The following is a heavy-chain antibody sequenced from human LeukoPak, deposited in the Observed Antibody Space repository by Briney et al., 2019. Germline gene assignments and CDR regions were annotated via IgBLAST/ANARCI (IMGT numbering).Heavy chain of an antibody. CDR2: INPNSGGT. Sequence: ASVKVSCKASGYTFTGYYMHWMRQAPGQGLEWMGWINPNSGGTNYAQKFQGRVTMTRDTSISTAYMELSRLRSDDTAVYYCARGVLLWFGESYYFDYWGQGTLVTVSS. V-gene: IGHV1-2*02. D-gene: IGHD3-10*01. CDR3: ARGVLLWFGESYYFDY. CDR1: GYTFTGYY. J-gene: IGHJ4*02.